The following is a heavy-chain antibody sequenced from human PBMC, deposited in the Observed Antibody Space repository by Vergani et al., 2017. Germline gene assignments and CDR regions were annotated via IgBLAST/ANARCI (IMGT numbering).Heavy chain of an antibody. CDR1: EVTFSNYT. V-gene: IGHV3-23*04. CDR3: AKQYCVSGNYLLYY. Sequence: VQLVESGGGLVQPGGSLRLTCAASEVTFSNYTMNCVRQAPGKGLGWVSGISGSGVSAYYTDSVKGRFTISRDNSKNMLYLQMNNLRTEDTAIYYCAKQYCVSGNYLLYYWCEGTLVTVSS. J-gene: IGHJ4*02. CDR2: ISGSGVSA. D-gene: IGHD2-21*01.